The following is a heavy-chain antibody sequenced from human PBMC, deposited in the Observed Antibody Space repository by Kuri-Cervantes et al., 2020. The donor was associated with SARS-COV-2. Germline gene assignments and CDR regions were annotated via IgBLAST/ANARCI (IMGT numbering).Heavy chain of an antibody. D-gene: IGHD2-8*01. CDR1: GFTFSSYA. CDR2: ISGSGGST. CDR3: ARVISGYCTNGVCPYYFDY. J-gene: IGHJ4*02. V-gene: IGHV3-23*01. Sequence: LSLTCAASGFTFSSYAMSWVRQAPGKGLEWVSAISGSGGSTYYADSVKGRFTISRDNSKNTLYLQMNSLRAEDTAVYYCARVISGYCTNGVCPYYFDYWGQGTLVTVSS.